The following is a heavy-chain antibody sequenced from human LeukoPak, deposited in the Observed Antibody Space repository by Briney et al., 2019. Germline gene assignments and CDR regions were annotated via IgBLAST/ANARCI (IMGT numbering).Heavy chain of an antibody. CDR1: GFTFSSYA. CDR3: AKVGVRGVILGRFDP. CDR2: ISGSGGST. D-gene: IGHD3-10*01. J-gene: IGHJ5*02. Sequence: GGSLRLSCAASGFTFSSYAMSWVRQAPGKGLEWVSAISGSGGSTYYADSVKGRFTFSRDNSKNTLYLQMNSLRAEDTAVYYCAKVGVRGVILGRFDPWGQGTLVTVSS. V-gene: IGHV3-23*01.